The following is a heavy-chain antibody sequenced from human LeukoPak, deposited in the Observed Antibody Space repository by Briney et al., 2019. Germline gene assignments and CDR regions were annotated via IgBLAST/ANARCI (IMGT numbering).Heavy chain of an antibody. CDR1: GFTFSSYA. CDR2: ISGSGGST. Sequence: GGSLRLSCAASGFTFSSYAMSWVRQAPGKGLEWVSAISGSGGSTYYADSGKGRFTISRDNSKNTLYLQMNSLTAEDTAVYYCAKDQLPVYYYYYYMDVWGKGTTVTVSS. CDR3: AKDQLPVYYYYYYMDV. V-gene: IGHV3-23*01. J-gene: IGHJ6*03. D-gene: IGHD2-2*01.